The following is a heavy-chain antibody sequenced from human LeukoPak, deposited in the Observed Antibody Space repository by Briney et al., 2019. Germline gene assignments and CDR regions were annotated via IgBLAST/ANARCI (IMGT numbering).Heavy chain of an antibody. CDR2: IYYSGST. Sequence: PSETLSLTCSVSGDSISSRDYYWSWIRQPPGKGLEWIGYIYYSGSTSYNPSLKSRVIISVDTSKNQFSLRLSSVTAADTAVYYCASHSSSWSEWFDPWGQGTLVTVSS. CDR1: GDSISSRDYY. CDR3: ASHSSSWSEWFDP. D-gene: IGHD6-6*01. J-gene: IGHJ5*02. V-gene: IGHV4-30-4*08.